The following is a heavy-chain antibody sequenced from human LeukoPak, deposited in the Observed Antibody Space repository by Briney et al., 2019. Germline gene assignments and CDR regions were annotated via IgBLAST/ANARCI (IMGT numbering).Heavy chain of an antibody. J-gene: IGHJ4*02. CDR3: ARVAAAGTEALNFDY. CDR2: IYYSGST. CDR1: GGSISSYY. D-gene: IGHD6-13*01. V-gene: IGHV4-59*08. Sequence: SETLSLTCTVSGGSISSYYWSWIRQPAGKGLEWIGYIYYSGSTNYNPSLKSRVTISVDTSKNQFSLKLSSVTAADTAVYYCARVAAAGTEALNFDYWGQGTLVTVSS.